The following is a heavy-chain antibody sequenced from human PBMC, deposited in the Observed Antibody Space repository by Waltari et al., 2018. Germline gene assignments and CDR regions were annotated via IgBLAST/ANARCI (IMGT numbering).Heavy chain of an antibody. CDR3: ARRRSGGSELDY. J-gene: IGHJ4*02. CDR1: GYSISRGYY. V-gene: IGHV4-38-2*01. D-gene: IGHD2-15*01. CDR2: IYHSGST. Sequence: QVQLQESGPGLVKPSETLSLTCAVSGYSISRGYYWGRIRQPPGKGLEWIGSIYHSGSTYYNPSLKSRVTISVDTSKNQFSLKLSSVTAADTAVYYCARRRSGGSELDYWGQGTLVTVSS.